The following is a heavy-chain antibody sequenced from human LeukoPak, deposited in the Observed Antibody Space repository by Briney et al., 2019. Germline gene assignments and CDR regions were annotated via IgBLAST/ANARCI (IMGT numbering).Heavy chain of an antibody. CDR1: GYTFTSYA. CDR2: INTNTGNP. CDR3: ARGIAATRASSFDY. D-gene: IGHD6-13*01. J-gene: IGHJ4*02. Sequence: ASVKVSCKASGYTFTSYAMNWVRQAPGQGLEWMGWINTNTGNPTYAQGFTGRFVFSLDTSVSTAYLQISSLKAEDTAVYYCARGIAATRASSFDYWGQGTLVTVSS. V-gene: IGHV7-4-1*02.